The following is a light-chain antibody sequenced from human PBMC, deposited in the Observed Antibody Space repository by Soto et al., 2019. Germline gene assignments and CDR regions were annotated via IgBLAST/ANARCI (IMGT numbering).Light chain of an antibody. Sequence: EIVLTQSPGPLSLSPGERATLSCRASQSVSSSYLAWYQQKPGQAPRFLIYGASSRATGIPDRFSGSGSGTDFTLTISRLEPEDCAVYYCQQYGSTPTTFGRGTKVEIK. CDR1: QSVSSSY. CDR3: QQYGSTPTT. V-gene: IGKV3-20*01. J-gene: IGKJ1*01. CDR2: GAS.